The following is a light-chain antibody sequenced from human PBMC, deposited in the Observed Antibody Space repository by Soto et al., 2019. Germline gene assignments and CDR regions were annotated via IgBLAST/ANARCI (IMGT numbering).Light chain of an antibody. CDR2: GAS. Sequence: EIVLTQSPGTLSLSPGERATLSCRASQSVSSSYLVWYQQKPGQAPTLLIYGASIRATGIPARFSGSGSGTDFTLTISRLEPEDFAVYYCQQYGHSPWTFGQGTKVQI. J-gene: IGKJ1*01. CDR3: QQYGHSPWT. V-gene: IGKV3-20*01. CDR1: QSVSSSY.